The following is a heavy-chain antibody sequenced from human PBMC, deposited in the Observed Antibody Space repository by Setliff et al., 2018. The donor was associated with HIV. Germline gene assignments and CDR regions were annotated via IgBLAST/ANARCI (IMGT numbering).Heavy chain of an antibody. CDR1: GFTFNNAW. CDR3: STNWITDGYTFGPRKYYFDY. V-gene: IGHV3-15*01. D-gene: IGHD5-18*01. J-gene: IGHJ4*02. CDR2: IKIKADGETT. Sequence: GGSLRLSCAASGFTFNNAWMSWVRQAPGKGLEWVGRIKIKADGETTDYPAPVKGRFTISRDDSKNILYLQMNSLKTEDTAVYYCSTNWITDGYTFGPRKYYFDYWGQGTLVTVSS.